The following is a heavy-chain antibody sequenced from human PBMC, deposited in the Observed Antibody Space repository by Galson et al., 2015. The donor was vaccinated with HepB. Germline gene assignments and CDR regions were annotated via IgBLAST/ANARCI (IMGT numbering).Heavy chain of an antibody. CDR2: IFSNDDQ. D-gene: IGHD6-13*01. CDR3: ARILDYSTAGLYFDY. J-gene: IGHJ4*02. Sequence: ALVKPTQTLTLTCTVSGFSLSRTRMGVSWIRQPPGKALEWLAHIFSNDDQAYSASLKSRLTVSMDTSQSQVVLRMTNMDPVDAATYYCARILDYSTAGLYFDYWGQGTLVTVSS. V-gene: IGHV2-26*01. CDR1: GFSLSRTRMG.